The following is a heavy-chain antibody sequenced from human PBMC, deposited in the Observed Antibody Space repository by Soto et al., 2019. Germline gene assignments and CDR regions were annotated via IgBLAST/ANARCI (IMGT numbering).Heavy chain of an antibody. D-gene: IGHD3-10*01. CDR2: ISYHGRNT. CDR1: GFTFNSYA. Sequence: GGSMELSSAASGFTFNSYAMHWVRQAPGKGLEWVAVISYHGRNTYYADSVKGRFTISRDNSKNTLHLQVNSLGAEDTAVYYCARDHGGSGNTYGMDVWGQGTTVTVSS. CDR3: ARDHGGSGNTYGMDV. J-gene: IGHJ6*02. V-gene: IGHV3-30*04.